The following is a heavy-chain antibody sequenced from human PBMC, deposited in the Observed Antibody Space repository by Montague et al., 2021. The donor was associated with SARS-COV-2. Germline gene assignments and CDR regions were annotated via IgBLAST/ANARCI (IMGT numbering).Heavy chain of an antibody. CDR2: TNYRSKWTS. CDR1: GDSVWSNTAA. CDR3: VRGTGSAQAGFDA. Sequence: CAISGDSVWSNTAAWNWIRQSPSGGLEWLGRTNYRSKWTSDYATSVEGRIRIDPDTSRSQFFLHLRSVTPEDTGVYYCVRGTGSAQAGFDAWGQGTLVTVSS. J-gene: IGHJ4*02. V-gene: IGHV6-1*01. D-gene: IGHD4-17*01.